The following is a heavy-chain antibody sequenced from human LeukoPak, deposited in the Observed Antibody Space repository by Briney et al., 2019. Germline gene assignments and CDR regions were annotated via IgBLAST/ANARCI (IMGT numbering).Heavy chain of an antibody. V-gene: IGHV3-7*01. CDR1: GFSISSHW. CDR3: ARGPPYGSRSDFLDY. Sequence: GGSLRLSCVASGFSISSHWMSWVRQAPGKGLEWVASLKEDVSARNLVDSVKGRFTISTDNAKNSLNLQMNSLRVEDTAVYYCARGPPYGSRSDFLDYWGLGTRVTVSS. D-gene: IGHD3-10*01. J-gene: IGHJ4*02. CDR2: LKEDVSAR.